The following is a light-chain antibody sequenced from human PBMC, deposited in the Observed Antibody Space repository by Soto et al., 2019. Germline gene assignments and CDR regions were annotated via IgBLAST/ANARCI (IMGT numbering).Light chain of an antibody. V-gene: IGKV3-11*01. J-gene: IGKJ5*01. CDR1: QSVAS. CDR3: QQRSNWPPAIT. CDR2: DAS. Sequence: EIVLTQSPATLSLSPGERATLSCRASQSVASLAWYQQKPGQAPRLLIYDASYTAIGIPARFSGSGSGTDFALTISSLEPEDFAIYYCQQRSNWPPAITFGQGTRLDIK.